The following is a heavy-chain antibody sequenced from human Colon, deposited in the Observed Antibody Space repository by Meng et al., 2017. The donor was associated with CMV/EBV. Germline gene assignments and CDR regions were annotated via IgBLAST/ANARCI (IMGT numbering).Heavy chain of an antibody. CDR2: IYSSGST. CDR3: AKGRARNDYWFDP. Sequence: QGQLQESGPGLVKPSETLSLTCTVSGDSISNYYWSWIRQSPGKGLEWIGYIYSSGSTNYNPSLKSRVTISIDTSKNQFSLKLTSVTAADTAVYYCAKGRARNDYWFDPWGQGTVVTVSS. V-gene: IGHV4-59*01. D-gene: IGHD4/OR15-4a*01. CDR1: GDSISNYY. J-gene: IGHJ5*02.